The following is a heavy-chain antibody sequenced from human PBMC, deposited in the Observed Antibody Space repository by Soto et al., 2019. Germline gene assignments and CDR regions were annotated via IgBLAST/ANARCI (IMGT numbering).Heavy chain of an antibody. D-gene: IGHD6-19*01. J-gene: IGHJ4*02. V-gene: IGHV4-39*01. CDR2: IYYRGTT. CDR1: SGSITSNTYY. CDR3: TGQSSGSPLY. Sequence: TSETLSLTCTVSSGSITSNTYYWGWLRQPPGRGLEWIASIYYRGTTYYKPSLKSRVTISLDTSKNQFSLKLSSVTAADTAVDYCTGQSSGSPLYWGQGTLVTVSS.